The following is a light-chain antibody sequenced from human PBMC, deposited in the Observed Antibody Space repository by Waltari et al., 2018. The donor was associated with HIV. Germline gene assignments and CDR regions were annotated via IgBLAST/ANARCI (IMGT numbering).Light chain of an antibody. Sequence: QPVLTQLPSVSGTPGQPVTISCSGSASNIGSSSVNWYQVLPGPTPRLLIFSNHERPAGGLGRFSGSKSGASASLTIFGLRSEDEADYYCSTWDKTQSAQVFGGGTKLTVL. V-gene: IGLV1-47*01. CDR1: ASNIGSSS. CDR2: SNH. CDR3: STWDKTQSAQV. J-gene: IGLJ3*02.